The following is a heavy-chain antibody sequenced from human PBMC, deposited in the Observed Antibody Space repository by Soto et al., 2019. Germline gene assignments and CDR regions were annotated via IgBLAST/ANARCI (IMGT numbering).Heavy chain of an antibody. CDR2: IHYSGST. V-gene: IGHV4-31*03. Sequence: QVQLQESGPGLVEPSQTLSLTCTVSGGSISGEGYYWSWIRQYSGRGLEWIGYIHYSGSTYYNPSLKSRVIISVDTSKTQFFLNLSSVTAADTPVYYCARAWTATAGWANWFDRWGQGTLVTVSS. CDR3: ARAWTATAGWANWFDR. CDR1: GGSISGEGYY. D-gene: IGHD6-13*01. J-gene: IGHJ5*02.